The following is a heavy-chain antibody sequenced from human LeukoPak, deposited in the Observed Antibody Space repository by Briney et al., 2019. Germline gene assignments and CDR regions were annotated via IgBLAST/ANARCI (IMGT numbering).Heavy chain of an antibody. Sequence: GGSLRLSCAAPGFTFSRYWMHWVRQAPGKGLVWVSRINSDGSSTSYADSVKGRFTISRDNAKNTLYLQMNSLTVEDTAVYYCARDGLTETTRDSDYWGQGTLVTVSS. J-gene: IGHJ4*02. CDR1: GFTFSRYW. CDR2: INSDGSST. V-gene: IGHV3-74*01. D-gene: IGHD4-11*01. CDR3: ARDGLTETTRDSDY.